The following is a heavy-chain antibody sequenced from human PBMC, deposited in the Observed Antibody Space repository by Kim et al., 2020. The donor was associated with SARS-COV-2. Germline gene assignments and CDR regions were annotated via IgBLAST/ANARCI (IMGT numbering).Heavy chain of an antibody. Sequence: SETLSPTCTVSVGSIGSHYWSWILQSPGKGLEWIGYIYYSGSTYYNPSLKIRVTISIDTLKNQFSLKLSSVTAADTAVYYCARVDREWLQLTPYWFDPWG. CDR1: VGSIGSHY. CDR2: IYYSGST. J-gene: IGHJ5*02. V-gene: IGHV4-59*11. D-gene: IGHD5-12*01. CDR3: ARVDREWLQLTPYWFDP.